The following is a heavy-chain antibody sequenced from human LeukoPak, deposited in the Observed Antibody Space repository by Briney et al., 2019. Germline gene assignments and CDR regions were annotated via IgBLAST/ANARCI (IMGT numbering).Heavy chain of an antibody. V-gene: IGHV3-53*01. CDR1: GFTVSSNY. J-gene: IGHJ3*02. CDR3: ARDRVYGSGALDI. CDR2: IYSGGST. Sequence: GGSLRLSCAAYGFTVSSNYMSWVRQAPGKGLEWVSVIYSGGSTYYADSVKGRFTISRDNSKNTLYLQMNSLRAEDTAVYYCARDRVYGSGALDIWGQGTMVTVAS. D-gene: IGHD3-10*01.